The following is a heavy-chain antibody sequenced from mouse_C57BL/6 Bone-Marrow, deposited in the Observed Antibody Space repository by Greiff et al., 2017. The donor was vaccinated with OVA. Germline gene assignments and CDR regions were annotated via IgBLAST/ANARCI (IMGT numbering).Heavy chain of an antibody. D-gene: IGHD1-1*01. V-gene: IGHV1-26*01. Sequence: EVQLQQSGPELVKPGASVKISCKASGYTFTDYYMNWVKQSHGKSLEWIGDINPNNGGTSYNQKFKGKATLTVDKSSSTAYMELRSLTSEDSAVYYCASPGSRCWYFDVWGTGTTVTVSS. J-gene: IGHJ1*03. CDR1: GYTFTDYY. CDR2: INPNNGGT. CDR3: ASPGSRCWYFDV.